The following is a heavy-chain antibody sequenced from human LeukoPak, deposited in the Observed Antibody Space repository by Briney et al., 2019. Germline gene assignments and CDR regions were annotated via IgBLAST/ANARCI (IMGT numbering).Heavy chain of an antibody. CDR2: ISGSGDST. D-gene: IGHD2-2*01. CDR3: AKVPPMPTHAVYYFDY. Sequence: GGSLRLSCAASGFTFSNYAMRWVRQAPGKGLEWVSGISGSGDSTYYADSVKGRFTISRDNSKNTLYLQMNSLSAEDTAVYYCAKVPPMPTHAVYYFDYWGQGTLVTVSS. V-gene: IGHV3-23*01. J-gene: IGHJ4*02. CDR1: GFTFSNYA.